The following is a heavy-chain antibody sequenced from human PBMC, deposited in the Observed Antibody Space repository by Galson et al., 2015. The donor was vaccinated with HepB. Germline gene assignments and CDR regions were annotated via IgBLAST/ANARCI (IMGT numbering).Heavy chain of an antibody. Sequence: SLRLSCAASGFTFSSYSMNWVRQAPGKGLEWVSSISSSSSYIYYADSVKGRFTISRDNAKNSLYLQMNSLRAEDTAVYYCARSGGYDYVWGSYRYLDYWGQGTLVTVSS. D-gene: IGHD3-16*02. V-gene: IGHV3-21*01. CDR2: ISSSSSYI. CDR1: GFTFSSYS. J-gene: IGHJ4*02. CDR3: ARSGGYDYVWGSYRYLDY.